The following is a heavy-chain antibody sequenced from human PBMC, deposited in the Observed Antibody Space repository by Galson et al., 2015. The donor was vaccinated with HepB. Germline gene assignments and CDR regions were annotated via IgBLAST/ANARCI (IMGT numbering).Heavy chain of an antibody. CDR1: GFTVSSNY. CDR2: IYSGGST. CDR3: ARGIPSGSYWILGVYFDY. D-gene: IGHD1-26*01. J-gene: IGHJ4*02. Sequence: SLRLSCAASGFTVSSNYMSWVRQAPGKGLEWVSVIYSGGSTYYADSVKGRFTISRDNSKNTLYLQMNSLRAEDTAVYYCARGIPSGSYWILGVYFDYWGQGTLVTVSS. V-gene: IGHV3-53*01.